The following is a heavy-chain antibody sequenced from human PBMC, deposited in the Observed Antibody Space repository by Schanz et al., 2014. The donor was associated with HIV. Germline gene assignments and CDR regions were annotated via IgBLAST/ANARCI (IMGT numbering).Heavy chain of an antibody. V-gene: IGHV1-69*01. J-gene: IGHJ5*02. CDR3: ARGANCSGGSCPPRWFDP. Sequence: QVPLVQSGAEVKKPGSSVKVSCRASGGTFNTFLITWVRQAPGHGPEWMGGIIPILGTTNYAQSLRGRVTITADGSTTTAYMELTSLRYEDTAVYYCARGANCSGGSCPPRWFDPWGQGTLVTVSS. CDR1: GGTFNTFL. D-gene: IGHD2-15*01. CDR2: IIPILGTT.